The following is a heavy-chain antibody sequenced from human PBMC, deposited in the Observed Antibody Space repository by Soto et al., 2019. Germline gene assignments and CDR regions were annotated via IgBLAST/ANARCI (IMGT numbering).Heavy chain of an antibody. CDR3: VRGGGGGLFDP. D-gene: IGHD2-15*01. J-gene: IGHJ5*02. Sequence: QVQLVESGGGLVPPGGSLRLSCAGSGFTFGESYMSWIRQAPGKGLDWLSYISPGSRYPDYADSVKGRFTISRDKAKRSLYLQMMSLTAEDTAIYYCVRGGGGGLFDPWGQGTMVTVSS. V-gene: IGHV3-11*06. CDR2: ISPGSRYP. CDR1: GFTFGESY.